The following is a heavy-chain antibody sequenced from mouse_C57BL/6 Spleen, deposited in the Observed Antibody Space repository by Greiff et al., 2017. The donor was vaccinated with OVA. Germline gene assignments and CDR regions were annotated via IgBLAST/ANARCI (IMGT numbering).Heavy chain of an antibody. D-gene: IGHD1-1*01. Sequence: EVQLQQSGPGLVKPSQSLSLTCSVTGYSITSGYYWNWIRQFPGNKLEWMGYISYDGSNNYNPSLKNRISITRDTSKNQFFLKLNSVTTEDTATYYCARDRYYGSSYGWFAYWGQGTLVTVSA. CDR3: ARDRYYGSSYGWFAY. CDR2: ISYDGSN. J-gene: IGHJ3*01. CDR1: GYSITSGYY. V-gene: IGHV3-6*01.